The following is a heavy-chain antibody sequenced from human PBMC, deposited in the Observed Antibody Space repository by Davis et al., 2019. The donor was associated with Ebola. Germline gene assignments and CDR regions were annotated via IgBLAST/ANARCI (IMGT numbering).Heavy chain of an antibody. CDR3: AREDTAMVGYYYYYGMDV. CDR1: GFTFDDYA. J-gene: IGHJ6*02. V-gene: IGHV3-7*01. CDR2: IKQDGSEK. Sequence: PGGSLRLSCAASGFTFDDYAMHWVRQAPGKGLEWVANIKQDGSEKYYVDSVKGRFTISRDNAKNSLYLQMNSLRAEDTAVYYCAREDTAMVGYYYYYGMDVWGQGTTVTVSS. D-gene: IGHD5-18*01.